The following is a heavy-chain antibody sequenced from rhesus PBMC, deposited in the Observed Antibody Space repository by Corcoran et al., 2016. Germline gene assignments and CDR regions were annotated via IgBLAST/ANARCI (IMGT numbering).Heavy chain of an antibody. CDR3: AREGRAAGPWVLYYFDY. D-gene: IGHD6-13*01. V-gene: IGHV4-165*01. J-gene: IGHJ4*01. CDR1: GGSFTGYY. CDR2: ISVRSGRT. Sequence: QVQLQESGPGLVKPSETLSLTCAVSGGSFTGYYWGWIRQPPGKGRGWIGYISVRSGRTDYNPSLKSRVTISTDTSKNQFSLKLSSVTAADTAVYYCAREGRAAGPWVLYYFDYWGQGVLVTVSS.